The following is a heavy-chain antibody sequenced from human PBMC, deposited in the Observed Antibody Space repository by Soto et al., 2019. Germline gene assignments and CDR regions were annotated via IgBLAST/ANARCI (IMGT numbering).Heavy chain of an antibody. CDR3: ANYWTISPVAFDI. J-gene: IGHJ3*02. CDR1: GYTSTNYD. D-gene: IGHD3-9*01. CDR2: INPNSGNT. Sequence: QVQLVQSGAEVKKPGASVRVSCKASGYTSTNYDIEWVRQATGQGPEWMGWINPNSGNTGYAQRFQGRVNFTRNNSISTVYMELSSLRSEDTGVYYWANYWTISPVAFDIWGQGTMVTVSS. V-gene: IGHV1-8*01.